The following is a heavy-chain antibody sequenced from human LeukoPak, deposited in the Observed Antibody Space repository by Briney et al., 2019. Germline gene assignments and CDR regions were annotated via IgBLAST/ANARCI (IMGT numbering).Heavy chain of an antibody. CDR3: AKVGSYGGFDFDY. Sequence: GGSLRLSCAASGFTFSSYAMSWVRQAPGKGLEWVAFIRYDGSNKYYADSVKGRFTISRDNSKNTLYLQMNSLRAEDTAVYYCAKVGSYGGFDFDYWGQGTLVTVSS. J-gene: IGHJ4*02. CDR2: IRYDGSNK. CDR1: GFTFSSYA. D-gene: IGHD5-18*01. V-gene: IGHV3-30*02.